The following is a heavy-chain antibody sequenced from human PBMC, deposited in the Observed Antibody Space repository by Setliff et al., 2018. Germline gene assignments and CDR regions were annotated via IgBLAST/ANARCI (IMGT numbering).Heavy chain of an antibody. V-gene: IGHV4-38-2*02. CDR1: GQFVITY. J-gene: IGHJ4*02. Sequence: SETLSLTCTVSGQFVITYWAWIRQSPGKGLEWLGTVYYDGTTYYNPSFKSRVTISVDTSKNQFSLRLTSVTAADTASYFCARQGGRLFDNWGQGTLVTVAS. CDR3: ARQGGRLFDN. CDR2: VYYDGTT.